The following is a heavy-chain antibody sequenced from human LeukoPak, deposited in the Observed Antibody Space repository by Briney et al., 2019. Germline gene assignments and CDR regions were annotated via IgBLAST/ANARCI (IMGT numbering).Heavy chain of an antibody. J-gene: IGHJ1*01. CDR1: VGPISGYY. D-gene: IGHD5-18*01. V-gene: IGHV4-4*07. CDR3: ARYFSGKNYAVAEFFHP. Sequence: ADTLSLTCTVSVGPISGYYWNWIRQPAGKGLEWIGRIYAYWDTIYNPPPRRRASMPVHTPKNPVSLKLTSVTPANTAIFSCARYFSGKNYAVAEFFHPWGQGTLVSVSS. CDR2: IYAYWDT.